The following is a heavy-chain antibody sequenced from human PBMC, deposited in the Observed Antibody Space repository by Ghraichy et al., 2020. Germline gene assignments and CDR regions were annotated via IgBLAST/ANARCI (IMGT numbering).Heavy chain of an antibody. D-gene: IGHD1-26*01. Sequence: GGSLRLSCAASGFTFSSYAMSWVRQAPGKGLEWVSAISGSGGSTYYADSVKGRFTISRDNSKNTLYLQMNSLRAEDTAVYYCAKKGPHIVGAFDAFDIWGQGTMVTVSS. CDR2: ISGSGGST. CDR1: GFTFSSYA. CDR3: AKKGPHIVGAFDAFDI. V-gene: IGHV3-23*01. J-gene: IGHJ3*02.